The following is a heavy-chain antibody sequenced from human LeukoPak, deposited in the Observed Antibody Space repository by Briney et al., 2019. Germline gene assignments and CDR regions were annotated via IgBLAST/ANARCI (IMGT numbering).Heavy chain of an antibody. Sequence: GGSLRLSCAASVFTFSNYGMSWVRQAPGKGLEWVSSISNSGFGTYYADSVKGRFSFARDNSKNTLYLQWNRLRAEDTAVYYCAKDLVVVAATDDCWGQGSLVTVSS. CDR1: VFTFSNYG. V-gene: IGHV3-23*01. D-gene: IGHD2-15*01. CDR3: AKDLVVVAATDDC. CDR2: ISNSGFGT. J-gene: IGHJ4*02.